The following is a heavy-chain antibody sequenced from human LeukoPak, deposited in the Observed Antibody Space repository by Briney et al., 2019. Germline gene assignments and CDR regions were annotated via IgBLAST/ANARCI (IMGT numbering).Heavy chain of an antibody. Sequence: GGSLRLSCAASGFTFSSYWMHWVRQAPGKGLVWVSRIRSDGGDITHADSVKGRFTISRDNAKNTLYLQMNSLRAEDTAVYFCVRTYVYDSSGYYAYFDKWGQGTLVTVSS. D-gene: IGHD3-22*01. J-gene: IGHJ4*02. CDR2: IRSDGGDI. CDR1: GFTFSSYW. V-gene: IGHV3-74*01. CDR3: VRTYVYDSSGYYAYFDK.